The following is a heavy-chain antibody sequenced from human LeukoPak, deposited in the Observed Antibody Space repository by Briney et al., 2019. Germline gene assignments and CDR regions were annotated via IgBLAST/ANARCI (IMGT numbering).Heavy chain of an antibody. CDR1: GYTFTSYD. J-gene: IGHJ4*01. CDR3: ARGSLKDSSSPFDY. D-gene: IGHD6-6*01. CDR2: MNPNSGNT. Sequence: GASVKVSCKASGYTFTSYDINWVRQATGQGLEWMGWMNPNSGNTGYAQKFQGRVTMIRNTSISTAYMELSSLRSEDTAVYYCARGSLKDSSSPFDYWGQGTLVTVSS. V-gene: IGHV1-8*01.